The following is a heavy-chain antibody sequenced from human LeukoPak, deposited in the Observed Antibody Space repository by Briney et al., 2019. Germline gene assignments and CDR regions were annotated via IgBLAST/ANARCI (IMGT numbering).Heavy chain of an antibody. CDR2: INHSGST. Sequence: SETLSLTCTVSGGSISSSSYYWSWIRQPPGKGLEWIGEINHSGSTKYNPSLKSRVTISVDTSKNQFSLKMSSVTAADTAVYYCAILPLDYWGQGTLVTVSS. CDR3: AILPLDY. V-gene: IGHV4-39*07. J-gene: IGHJ4*02. CDR1: GGSISSSSYY.